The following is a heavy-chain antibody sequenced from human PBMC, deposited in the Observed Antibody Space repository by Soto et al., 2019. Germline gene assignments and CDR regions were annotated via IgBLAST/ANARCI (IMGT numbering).Heavy chain of an antibody. D-gene: IGHD3-10*01. CDR3: AKDLGDYYGSGGLDY. V-gene: IGHV3-30*18. CDR2: ISYDGSNK. Sequence: PGGSLRLSCAASGFTFSSYGMHWVRQAPGKGLEWVAVISYDGSNKYYADSVKGRFTISRDNSKNTLYLQMNSLRAEDTAVYYCAKDLGDYYGSGGLDYWGQGTLVTVSS. CDR1: GFTFSSYG. J-gene: IGHJ4*02.